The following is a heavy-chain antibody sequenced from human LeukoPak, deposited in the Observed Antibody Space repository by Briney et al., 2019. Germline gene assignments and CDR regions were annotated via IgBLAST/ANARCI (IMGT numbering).Heavy chain of an antibody. CDR1: GGSISSGGYY. V-gene: IGHV4-30-2*01. D-gene: IGHD1-1*01. Sequence: PSQTLSLTCTVSGGSISSGGYYWSWIRQPPGKGLEWIGYIYHSGSTYYNPSLKSRVTISVDRSKNQFSLKLSSVTPDDTAVYYCARGGDAGYRGDPNWFDPWGQGTLVTVSS. CDR2: IYHSGST. CDR3: ARGGDAGYRGDPNWFDP. J-gene: IGHJ5*02.